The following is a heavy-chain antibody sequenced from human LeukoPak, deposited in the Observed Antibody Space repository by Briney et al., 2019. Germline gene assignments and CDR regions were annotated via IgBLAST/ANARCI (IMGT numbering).Heavy chain of an antibody. CDR2: INPSGGST. J-gene: IGHJ4*02. CDR3: ASIVGATHFDY. V-gene: IGHV1-46*01. CDR1: GYTFTSYY. Sequence: ASVKVSCKASGYTFTSYYMHWVRQAPGQGLEWMGIINPSGGSTSYAQKFQGRVTMTRDTSTSTVYMELSSLRSEDTAVYYRASIVGATHFDYWGQGTLVTVSS. D-gene: IGHD1-26*01.